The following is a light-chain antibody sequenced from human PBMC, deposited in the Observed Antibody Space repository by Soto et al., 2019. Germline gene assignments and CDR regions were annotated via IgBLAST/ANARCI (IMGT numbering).Light chain of an antibody. V-gene: IGKV1-27*01. CDR2: AET. CDR1: QSISNN. Sequence: DIQMTQSPSSLSASVGDRVTSTCRASQSISNNLAGYQQKPAKVPKLLIYAETTLQSWVPSRFSGSGSGNDLTLNISSLRPEDVATYYCQKYNSALITFGQGTRLQIK. J-gene: IGKJ5*01. CDR3: QKYNSALIT.